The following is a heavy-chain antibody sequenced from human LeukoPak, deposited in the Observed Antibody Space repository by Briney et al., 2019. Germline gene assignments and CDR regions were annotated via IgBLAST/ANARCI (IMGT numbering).Heavy chain of an antibody. V-gene: IGHV4-30-4*01. CDR3: ARESYYGSGPRFDY. D-gene: IGHD3-10*01. CDR1: GGSISSGDYY. Sequence: SETLSLTCTVSGGSISSGDYYWSWIRQPPGKGLEWIGYIYYSGSTYYNPSLKSRVTVSVDTSKNQFSLKLSSVTAADTAVYYCARESYYGSGPRFDYWGQGTLVTVSS. CDR2: IYYSGST. J-gene: IGHJ4*02.